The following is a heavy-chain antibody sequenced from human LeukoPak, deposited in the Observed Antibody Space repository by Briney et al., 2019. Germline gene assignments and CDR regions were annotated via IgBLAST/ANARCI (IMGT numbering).Heavy chain of an antibody. CDR3: ARQVWELRTNWFDP. Sequence: SETLSLTCSVSGGXISSHYCGWIRQPPGKGLEWIGYMYYNGNPNYNPSLKSRVTISVDTSKNQFSLKLSSVTAADTAVYYCARQVWELRTNWFDPWGQGTLVTVSS. CDR2: MYYNGNP. V-gene: IGHV4-59*08. CDR1: GGXISSHY. J-gene: IGHJ5*02. D-gene: IGHD1-26*01.